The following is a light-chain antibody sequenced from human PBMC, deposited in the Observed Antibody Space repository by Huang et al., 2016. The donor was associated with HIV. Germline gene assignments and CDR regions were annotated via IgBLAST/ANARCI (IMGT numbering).Light chain of an antibody. V-gene: IGKV3-20*01. CDR1: QSVSRDF. Sequence: EIVLTQSPGTLSLSPGEGATLSCRASQSVSRDFLAWYQHKPGKAPRVLMYGASTRAKGIPDRFSGSGSGTDFTLTISRLEPEDFAVYYCHHYGSSPYTFGQGTKLEI. CDR3: HHYGSSPYT. CDR2: GAS. J-gene: IGKJ2*01.